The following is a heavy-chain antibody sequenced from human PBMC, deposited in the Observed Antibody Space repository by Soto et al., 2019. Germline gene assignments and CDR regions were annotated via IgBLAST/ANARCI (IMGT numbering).Heavy chain of an antibody. Sequence: PSETLSLSCTVSGGSISSYYWSWTRQPPGKGLERIGYIYYSGSTNYNPSLKSRVTISVDTSKNQFSLKLSSVTAADTAVYYCARDRHGVYIGSGRYGMDVWGQGTTVTVSS. CDR2: IYYSGST. V-gene: IGHV4-59*01. CDR3: ARDRHGVYIGSGRYGMDV. J-gene: IGHJ6*02. D-gene: IGHD6-19*01. CDR1: GGSISSYY.